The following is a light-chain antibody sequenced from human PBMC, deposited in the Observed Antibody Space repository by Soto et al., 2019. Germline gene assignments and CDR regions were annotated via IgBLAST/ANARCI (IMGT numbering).Light chain of an antibody. J-gene: IGKJ1*01. V-gene: IGKV3-20*01. Sequence: EIVLTQSPGTLSLSPGERATLSCRASQSVSSSYLAWYQQKPGQAPRLLIYGASSRATGIPDRFSGGGSGTSFTLTISRLEPEDFAVYYCQQYGSSPAWTFGQGTKVESK. CDR1: QSVSSSY. CDR3: QQYGSSPAWT. CDR2: GAS.